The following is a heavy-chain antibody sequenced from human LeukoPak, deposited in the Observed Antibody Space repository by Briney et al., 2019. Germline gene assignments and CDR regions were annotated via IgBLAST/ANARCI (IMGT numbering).Heavy chain of an antibody. V-gene: IGHV3-48*01. J-gene: IGHJ4*02. CDR1: GFTFSTYS. D-gene: IGHD3-22*01. CDR3: ANSAGGSGYYRPLDY. CDR2: ISSGSSTI. Sequence: GGSLRLSCAASGFTFSTYSMNWVRQAPGKGLEWVSYISSGSSTIYYADSVKGRFTISRDNAKNSLYLQMNSLRAEDTAVYYCANSAGGSGYYRPLDYWGQGTLSPSPQ.